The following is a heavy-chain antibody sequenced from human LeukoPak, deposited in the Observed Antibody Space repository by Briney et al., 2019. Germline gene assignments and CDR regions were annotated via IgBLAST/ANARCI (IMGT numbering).Heavy chain of an antibody. V-gene: IGHV3-23*01. J-gene: IGHJ4*02. CDR2: ISGSGGST. D-gene: IGHD2-21*02. CDR1: GFTFSSYA. Sequence: GGSLRLSCAVSGFTFSSYAMSWVRQAPGKGLEWVSAISGSGGSTYYADSVKGRFTISRDNSKNTLYLQMNSLRAEDTAVYYCAKDGDCGGDCYRYFDYWGQGTLVTVSS. CDR3: AKDGDCGGDCYRYFDY.